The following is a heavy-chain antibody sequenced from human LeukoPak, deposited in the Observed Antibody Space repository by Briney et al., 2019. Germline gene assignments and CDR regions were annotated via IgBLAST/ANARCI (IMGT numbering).Heavy chain of an antibody. CDR3: AREGLDY. CDR2: MNPNSGNT. CDR1: GYTFTNYD. V-gene: IGHV1-8*03. Sequence: ASVKVSCQVSGYTFTNYDINWVRQATGQGLEWMGYMNPNSGNTGYAQKFQDRVTITSDTSISTAYMELSSLRSDDTAVYYCAREGLDYWGQGTLVTVSS. J-gene: IGHJ4*02.